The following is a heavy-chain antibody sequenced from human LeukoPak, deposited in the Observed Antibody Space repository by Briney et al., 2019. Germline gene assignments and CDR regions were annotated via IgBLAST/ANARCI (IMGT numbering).Heavy chain of an antibody. D-gene: IGHD3-22*01. V-gene: IGHV1-46*01. J-gene: IGHJ4*02. Sequence: ASVKVSCKASGYTFTSYYMHWVRQAPGQGLEWMGIINPSGGSTSYAQKFQGRVTMTRDTSTSTVYMELSSLRSEDTAVYYCARVPYYYDSSGYYPAGLDYWGQGTLVTVSS. CDR2: INPSGGST. CDR3: ARVPYYYDSSGYYPAGLDY. CDR1: GYTFTSYY.